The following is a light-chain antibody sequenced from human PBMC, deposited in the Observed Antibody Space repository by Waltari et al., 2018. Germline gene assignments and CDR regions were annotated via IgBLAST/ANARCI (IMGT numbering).Light chain of an antibody. CDR1: SNDVGRSNF. Sequence: QSALTQPASVSGSPGQSATISCTGTSNDVGRSNFFSWYQQHPGKAPKLIIHDDTERPSGVSDRFSGSKSANGASLTISGLQAEDEAHYYCCAYAGKVFGGGTRLTVL. V-gene: IGLV2-23*01. CDR3: CAYAGKV. CDR2: DDT. J-gene: IGLJ3*02.